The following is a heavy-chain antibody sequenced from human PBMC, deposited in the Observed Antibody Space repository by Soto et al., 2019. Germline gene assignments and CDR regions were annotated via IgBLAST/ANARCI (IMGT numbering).Heavy chain of an antibody. CDR3: ARAAYGSGSYYAPYYYYAMDV. D-gene: IGHD3-10*01. CDR1: GDSVSSYY. CDR2: ILYTGNT. J-gene: IGHJ6*02. Sequence: KPSETLSLTCTVSGDSVSSYYWSWIRQPPGKGLEWLGYILYTGNTNYNPSLKSRVTMSVDTSKNQVSLKLSAVTAADTAVYFCARAAYGSGSYYAPYYYYAMDVWGQGTTVTVSS. V-gene: IGHV4-59*02.